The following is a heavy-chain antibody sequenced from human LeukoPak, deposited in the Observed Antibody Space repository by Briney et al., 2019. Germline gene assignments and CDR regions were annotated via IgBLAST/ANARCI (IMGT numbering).Heavy chain of an antibody. J-gene: IGHJ4*02. Sequence: PSETLSLSPTVSVGSISSDSWNCSPQPAGHGLGWIGRIYASGITSYNPSPKRRVTMSIDTSKSQFSRHLASLTASDTAVYYCARGASFSDTYYFDYWGQGTLVTVSS. V-gene: IGHV4-4*07. D-gene: IGHD2/OR15-2a*01. CDR1: VGSISSDS. CDR2: IYASGIT. CDR3: ARGASFSDTYYFDY.